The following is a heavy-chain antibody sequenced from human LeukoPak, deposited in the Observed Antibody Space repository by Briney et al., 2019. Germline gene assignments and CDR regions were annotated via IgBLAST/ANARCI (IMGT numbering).Heavy chain of an antibody. Sequence: PGGSLRLSCAASGCTFSNYAMSWVRQAPGKGLEWVSGISGSGGNTNYAHSVNGRFTISRDNSKNTLYVQMNSLRAEDTAIYYCAKDRGAYFFDYWGQGTLVTVSS. CDR3: AKDRGAYFFDY. CDR2: ISGSGGNT. D-gene: IGHD2/OR15-2a*01. CDR1: GCTFSNYA. J-gene: IGHJ4*02. V-gene: IGHV3-23*01.